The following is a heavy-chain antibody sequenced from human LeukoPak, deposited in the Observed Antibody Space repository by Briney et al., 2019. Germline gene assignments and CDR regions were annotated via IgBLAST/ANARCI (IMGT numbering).Heavy chain of an antibody. CDR3: AREEDYGGFDY. CDR1: GFTLSSYA. Sequence: PGRSLRLSCAASGFTLSSYAMHWVRQAPGKGLEWVAVISYDGSNKYYADSVKGRFTISRDNSKNTLYLQMNSLRAEDTAVYYCAREEDYGGFDYWGQGTLVTVSS. J-gene: IGHJ4*02. V-gene: IGHV3-30*04. D-gene: IGHD4-23*01. CDR2: ISYDGSNK.